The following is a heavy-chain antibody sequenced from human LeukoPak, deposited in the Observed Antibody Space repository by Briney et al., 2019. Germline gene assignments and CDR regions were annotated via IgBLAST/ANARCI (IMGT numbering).Heavy chain of an antibody. J-gene: IGHJ3*02. V-gene: IGHV4-61*01. CDR2: IYYSGST. Sequence: PSETLSLTCTVSGGSISSSSYYWSWIRQPPGKGLEWIGYIYYSGSTNYNPSLKSRVTISVDTSKNQFSLKLSSVTAADTAVYYCARKAWDAFDIWGQGTMVTVSS. CDR3: ARKAWDAFDI. CDR1: GGSISSSSYY.